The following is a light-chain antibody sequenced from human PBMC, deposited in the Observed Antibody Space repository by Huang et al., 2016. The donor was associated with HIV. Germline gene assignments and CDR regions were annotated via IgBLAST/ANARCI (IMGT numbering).Light chain of an antibody. J-gene: IGKJ2*01. CDR2: VAS. V-gene: IGKV1-9*01. CDR1: QGIGTY. Sequence: IQLTQSPSSLSASVGDRVTITCRASQGIGTYLAWYQQKPGKAPKLLIYVASTFQSGVSSRFSGSGSGTDFTLTISSLQPEDVATYYCQQLNNYPYTFGQGTNLEIK. CDR3: QQLNNYPYT.